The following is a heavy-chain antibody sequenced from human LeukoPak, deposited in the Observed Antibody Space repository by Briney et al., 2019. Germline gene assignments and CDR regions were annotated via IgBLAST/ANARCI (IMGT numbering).Heavy chain of an antibody. V-gene: IGHV3-49*04. CDR3: TSFPTIVEMATTTFDY. Sequence: GGSLRLSCTASGFTFGVYAMSWVRQAPGKGLEWVGFIRSKAYGGTTEYAASVKGRFTISRDDSKSIAYLQMNSLKTEDTAVYYGTSFPTIVEMATTTFDYWGQGTLVTVSS. J-gene: IGHJ4*02. CDR2: IRSKAYGGTT. D-gene: IGHD5-24*01. CDR1: GFTFGVYA.